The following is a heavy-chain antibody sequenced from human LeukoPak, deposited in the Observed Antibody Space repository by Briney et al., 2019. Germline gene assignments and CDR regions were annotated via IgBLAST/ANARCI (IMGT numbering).Heavy chain of an antibody. V-gene: IGHV3-30-3*01. CDR1: GFTFSSYA. CDR3: ARDRAPYSYGSFQH. J-gene: IGHJ1*01. D-gene: IGHD5-18*01. Sequence: GGSLRLSCAASGFTFSSYAMHWVRQAPGKGLEWVAVISYDGSNKYYADSVKGRFTISRDNSKNTLYLQMNSLRAEDTAVYYCARDRAPYSYGSFQHWGQGTLVTVSS. CDR2: ISYDGSNK.